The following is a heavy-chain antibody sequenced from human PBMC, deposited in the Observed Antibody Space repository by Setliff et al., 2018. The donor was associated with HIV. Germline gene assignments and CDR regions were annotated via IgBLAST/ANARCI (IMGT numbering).Heavy chain of an antibody. Sequence: SETLSLTCTVSGGSISTSNWWGWIRQTPGKGLEWIGYIYYSGSTNYNPSLKSRVTMSLDTSKNQFSLKLNSVTALDTAVYSCARRRAAMWRGLFVGFENWGQGTLVTVSS. CDR1: GGSISTSNW. V-gene: IGHV4-28*06. CDR3: ARRRAAMWRGLFVGFEN. CDR2: IYYSGST. J-gene: IGHJ4*02. D-gene: IGHD1-26*01.